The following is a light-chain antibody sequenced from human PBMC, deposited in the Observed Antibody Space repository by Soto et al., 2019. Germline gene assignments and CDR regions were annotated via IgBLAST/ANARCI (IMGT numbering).Light chain of an antibody. CDR1: QSISTH. CDR2: AGS. Sequence: DIQMTQSPSSLSASIGDRVTITCRASQSISTHLNWYQQKPGKAPRVLIYAGSTLPSGVPSRFSASGSGTDFTLAISGLQPADIATYYCQQSYTTPQTFGQGTKVDI. CDR3: QQSYTTPQT. J-gene: IGKJ1*01. V-gene: IGKV1-39*01.